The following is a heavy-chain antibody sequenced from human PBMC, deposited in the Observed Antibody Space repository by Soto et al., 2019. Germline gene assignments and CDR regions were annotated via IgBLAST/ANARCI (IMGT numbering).Heavy chain of an antibody. CDR2: IDWNSSNI. D-gene: IGHD2-15*01. V-gene: IGHV3-9*01. J-gene: IGHJ3*02. CDR3: ANAASNSYWPFDI. CDR1: GFKFDDYA. Sequence: EVQLVESGGGLVQPGGSLRLSCAASGFKFDDYAMHWVRHSPGKGLEWVSGIDWNSSNIGYGYSVKCRFTISRDNAKKSLYLQMNSLRAEDTAVYYWANAASNSYWPFDIWGQGTMVTVSS.